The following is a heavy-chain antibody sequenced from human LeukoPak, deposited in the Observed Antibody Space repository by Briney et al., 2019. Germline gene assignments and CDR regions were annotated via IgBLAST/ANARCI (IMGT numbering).Heavy chain of an antibody. V-gene: IGHV3-30*02. D-gene: IGHD6-13*01. J-gene: IGHJ4*02. CDR3: AKDWQQLDDY. CDR1: GFTFSSYG. Sequence: GGSLRLSCAASGFTFSSYGMHWVRQAPGKGLEWVALIRYDGSNKYYADSVKGRFTISRDNSKNTLYLQMNSLRAEDTAVYYCAKDWQQLDDYWGQGTLVTVSS. CDR2: IRYDGSNK.